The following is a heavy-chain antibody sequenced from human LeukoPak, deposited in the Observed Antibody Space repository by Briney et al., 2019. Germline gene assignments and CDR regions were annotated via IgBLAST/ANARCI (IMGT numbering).Heavy chain of an antibody. D-gene: IGHD2-2*01. CDR2: ISYDGSNK. CDR1: GFTFTSSA. Sequence: GGSLRLSCVASGFTFTSSAMHWVRQASGKGLEWVAVISYDGSNKFYTDSVKGRFTISRDDFKNTLYLQMNSLRPDDTAVYYCADQRFGPPGYWGQGTLVTVSS. J-gene: IGHJ4*02. CDR3: ADQRFGPPGY. V-gene: IGHV3-30-3*01.